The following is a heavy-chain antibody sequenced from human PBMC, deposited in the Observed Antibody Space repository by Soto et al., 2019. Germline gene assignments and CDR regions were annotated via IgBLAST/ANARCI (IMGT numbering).Heavy chain of an antibody. D-gene: IGHD6-13*01. V-gene: IGHV3-74*01. Sequence: EVQLVESGGGLVQPGGSLRLSCAASGFTFSSYWMHWVRQAAGKGLVWVSQLNSDGSSTRYADSVKGRFTISRDNAKNTLYLEMNNLRTEDTAMYYCARGYYSSSWSLDYWGQGTLVTVSS. CDR2: LNSDGSST. CDR1: GFTFSSYW. CDR3: ARGYYSSSWSLDY. J-gene: IGHJ4*02.